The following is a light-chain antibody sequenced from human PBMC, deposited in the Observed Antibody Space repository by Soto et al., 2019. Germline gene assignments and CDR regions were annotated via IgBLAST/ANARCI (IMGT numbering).Light chain of an antibody. CDR1: SSNIGSNY. CDR2: RNN. Sequence: QSVLTQPPSASGTPGQRVTISCSGSSSNIGSNYVYWYQQLPGTAPKLLIYRNNQRPSGVPDRFSGSKSGTSASLAISGLRSEYEADYYCAAWDDSLSGPVFGGGTQLTVL. V-gene: IGLV1-47*01. CDR3: AAWDDSLSGPV. J-gene: IGLJ7*01.